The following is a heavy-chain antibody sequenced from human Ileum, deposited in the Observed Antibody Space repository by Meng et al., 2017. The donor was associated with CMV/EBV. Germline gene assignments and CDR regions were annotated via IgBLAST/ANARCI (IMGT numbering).Heavy chain of an antibody. Sequence: QVVLWRTGIELQRPGAAVKVSCKTSSYTFTNRNSAWERQAPGQGLERIAGISIHHGQTEYAQKYQDRLTVTRDTSTNTAYMELRSLTSDDTAMYYCARDYWGYDYWGQGTLVTVLL. CDR2: ISIHHGQT. V-gene: IGHV1-18*01. CDR1: SYTFTNRN. CDR3: ARDYWGYDY. J-gene: IGHJ4*02. D-gene: IGHD7-27*01.